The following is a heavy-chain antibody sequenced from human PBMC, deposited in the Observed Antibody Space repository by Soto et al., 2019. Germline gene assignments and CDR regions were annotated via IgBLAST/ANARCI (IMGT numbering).Heavy chain of an antibody. Sequence: QVQLQESGPGLVKPSETLSLTCTVSGGSISNYYWSWIRQPPGKGLQWIGYIFSSGSTNYNPSLKSRVTISVNTSKNQFSLNLNSVTAADTAVYYCERQRRDVDYWGQGSLVTVSS. CDR1: GGSISNYY. V-gene: IGHV4-59*08. CDR2: IFSSGST. J-gene: IGHJ4*02. CDR3: ERQRRDVDY.